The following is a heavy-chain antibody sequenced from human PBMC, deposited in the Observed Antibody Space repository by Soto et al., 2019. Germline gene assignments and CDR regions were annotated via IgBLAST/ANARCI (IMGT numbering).Heavy chain of an antibody. CDR1: GFTFSSYA. CDR3: ARGPSTSSWYHGHKYYFDY. CDR2: ISYDGSNK. J-gene: IGHJ4*02. V-gene: IGHV3-30-3*01. Sequence: QVQLVESGGGVVQPGRSLRLSCAASGFTFSSYAMHWVRQAPGKGLEWVAVISYDGSNKYYADSVKGRFTISRDNSKNTLYLQMNSLRAADTAVYYCARGPSTSSWYHGHKYYFDYWGQGTLVTVSS. D-gene: IGHD6-13*01.